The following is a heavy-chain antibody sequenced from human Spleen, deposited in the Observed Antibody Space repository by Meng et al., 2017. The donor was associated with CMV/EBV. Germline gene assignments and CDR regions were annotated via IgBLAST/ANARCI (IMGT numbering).Heavy chain of an antibody. CDR3: ARVGSVLRFLELPTQGDYYGMDV. J-gene: IGHJ6*02. Sequence: SVKVSCKASGGTFSSYAISWVRQAPGQGLEWMGGIIPIFGTANYAQKFQGRVTITTDESTSTAYMELSSLRSEDTAVYYCARVGSVLRFLELPTQGDYYGMDVWGQGTTVTVSS. V-gene: IGHV1-69*05. D-gene: IGHD3-3*01. CDR1: GGTFSSYA. CDR2: IIPIFGTA.